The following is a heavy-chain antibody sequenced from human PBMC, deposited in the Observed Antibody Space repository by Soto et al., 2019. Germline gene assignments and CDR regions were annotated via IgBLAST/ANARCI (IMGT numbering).Heavy chain of an antibody. V-gene: IGHV1-69*02. CDR3: ATSFGSGSRAFDY. D-gene: IGHD3-10*01. CDR2: FNPILSFS. Sequence: QVQLVQSGAEVKKPGSSVKVSCKASGDTFNFYTINWVRQAPGLGLEWMGRFNPILSFSNSALKFQGRVTPATDKSTATAYTVLSSLRSEDTAIYYCATSFGSGSRAFDYWGAGALVTVSS. J-gene: IGHJ4*02. CDR1: GDTFNFYT.